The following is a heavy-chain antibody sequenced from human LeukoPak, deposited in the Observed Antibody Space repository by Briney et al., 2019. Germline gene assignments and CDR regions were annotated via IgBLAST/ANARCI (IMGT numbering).Heavy chain of an antibody. CDR1: VGTFSSYV. D-gene: IGHD2-21*02. CDR2: VIPIFGTA. J-gene: IGHJ4*02. Sequence: ASVKVSCQASVGTFSSYVLSWVRQAPGQGLEWVGGVIPIFGTAHYAQKFQGRVKITTDESTSTAYMELSSLRSEDTVVYYCASSSYCDCDYFDYWGQGTLVTVSS. CDR3: ASSSYCDCDYFDY. V-gene: IGHV1-69*05.